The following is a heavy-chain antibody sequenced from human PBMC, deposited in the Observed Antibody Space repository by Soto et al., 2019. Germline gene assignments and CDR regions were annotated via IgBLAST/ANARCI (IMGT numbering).Heavy chain of an antibody. D-gene: IGHD3-9*01. CDR1: GYSISSGYY. CDR3: ARDQAYYDILTGYPDY. J-gene: IGHJ4*02. CDR2: IYHSGST. Sequence: KPSETLSLTCAVSGYSISSGYYWGWIRQPPGKGLEWIGSIYHSGSTYYNPSLKSRVTISVDTSKNQFSLKLSSVTAADTAVYYCARDQAYYDILTGYPDYWGQGTLVTVSS. V-gene: IGHV4-38-2*02.